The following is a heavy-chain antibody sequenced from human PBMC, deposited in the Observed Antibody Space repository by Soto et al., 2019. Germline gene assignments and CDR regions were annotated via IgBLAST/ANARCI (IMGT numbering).Heavy chain of an antibody. CDR1: GFTFSNAW. CDR3: TTYRLGYCSSTSCYSRY. Sequence: GSLRLSCAASGFTFSNAWMSWVRQAPGKGLEWVGRIKSKTDGGTTDYAAPVKGRFTISRDDSKNTLYLQMNSLKTEDTAVYYCTTYRLGYCSSTSCYSRYWGQGTLVTVSS. J-gene: IGHJ4*02. D-gene: IGHD2-2*01. CDR2: IKSKTDGGTT. V-gene: IGHV3-15*01.